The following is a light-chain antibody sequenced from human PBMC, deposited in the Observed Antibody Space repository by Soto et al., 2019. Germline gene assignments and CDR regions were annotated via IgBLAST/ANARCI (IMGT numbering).Light chain of an antibody. V-gene: IGKV3-15*01. CDR1: QSVSNN. CDR3: QQYNDWPPFT. J-gene: IGKJ5*01. CDR2: YAS. Sequence: EIMMTQSPATLSVSPGERVTLSCRASQSVSNNLAWYQQKPGQAPRLLIYYASTRATGIPARFSGSGSGTEFTLTISSLQSEDFALYYCQQYNDWPPFTFGQGTRLEIK.